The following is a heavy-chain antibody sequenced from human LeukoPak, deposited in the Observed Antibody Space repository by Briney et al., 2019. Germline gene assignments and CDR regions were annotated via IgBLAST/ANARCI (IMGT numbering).Heavy chain of an antibody. CDR1: GYFISSDHY. CDR2: HYHGGSS. V-gene: IGHV4-38-2*01. D-gene: IGHD3-10*01. J-gene: IGHJ4*02. CDR3: ARGGYQFHYDSGSYYFDY. Sequence: PSETLFLTCGVSGYFISSDHYWGWLRPPPGKGLEWIGCHYHGGSSYYNPSLKRHVPIPVDTPKHQFSLKLTSGRASRTSLYYGARGGYQFHYDSGSYYFDYWGQGTQVTVSS.